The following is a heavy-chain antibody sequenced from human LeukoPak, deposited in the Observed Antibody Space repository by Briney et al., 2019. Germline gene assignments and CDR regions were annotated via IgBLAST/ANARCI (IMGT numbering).Heavy chain of an antibody. CDR2: FDPEDGET. D-gene: IGHD3-22*01. CDR1: GYTLTELS. CDR3: ARMSYYDSSGDNWFDP. V-gene: IGHV1-24*01. J-gene: IGHJ5*02. Sequence: ASVKVSCKVSGYTLTELSMHWVRQAPGKGLEWMGGFDPEDGETIYAQKFQGRVTMTRDTSISTAYMELSSLRSEDTAVYYCARMSYYDSSGDNWFDPWGQGTLVTVSS.